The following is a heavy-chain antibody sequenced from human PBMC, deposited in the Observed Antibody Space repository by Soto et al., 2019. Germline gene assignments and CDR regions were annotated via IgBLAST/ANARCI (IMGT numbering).Heavy chain of an antibody. V-gene: IGHV3-33*01. CDR1: GFTFSSYG. CDR3: ARDSDFWSTTPLSVDY. CDR2: IWYDGSNK. J-gene: IGHJ4*02. Sequence: GGSLRLSCAASGFTFSSYGMHWVRQAPGKGLEWVAVIWYDGSNKYYADSVKGRFTISRDNSKNTLYLQMNSLRAEDTAVYYCARDSDFWSTTPLSVDYWGQGTLVTVSS. D-gene: IGHD3-3*01.